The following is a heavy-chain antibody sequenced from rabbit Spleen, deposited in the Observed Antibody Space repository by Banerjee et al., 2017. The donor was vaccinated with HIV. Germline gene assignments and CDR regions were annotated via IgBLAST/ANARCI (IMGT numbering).Heavy chain of an antibody. Sequence: LEESGGGLVKPGGTLTLTCTVSGFSFSSNWICWVRQAPGKGLEWIACIDTNDGDTDYANWPKGRFTISKTSSTTVTLQMTSLTAADTATYFCARAPYTFAKSGDPYAGSGFDPWGPGTLVTVS. CDR3: ARAPYTFAKSGDPYAGSGFDP. D-gene: IGHD6-1*01. CDR2: IDTNDGDT. CDR1: GFSFSSNW. V-gene: IGHV1S45*01. J-gene: IGHJ2*01.